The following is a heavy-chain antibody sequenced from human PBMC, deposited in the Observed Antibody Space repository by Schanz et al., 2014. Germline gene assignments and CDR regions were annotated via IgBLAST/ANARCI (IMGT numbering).Heavy chain of an antibody. CDR3: ASDGSGRYTGFDY. CDR2: IGPYSGST. V-gene: IGHV1-2*06. J-gene: IGHJ4*02. D-gene: IGHD1-26*01. CDR1: GYTYIAYD. Sequence: QVQLVQSGAEVKPPGASVRVSCKASGYTYIAYDMHWVRQAPGQGLEWMGRIGPYSGSTTYAQKFQGRVTVTRDTSSSTAYMELWRLGSEDTAMYYCASDGSGRYTGFDYWGQGTLVTVSS.